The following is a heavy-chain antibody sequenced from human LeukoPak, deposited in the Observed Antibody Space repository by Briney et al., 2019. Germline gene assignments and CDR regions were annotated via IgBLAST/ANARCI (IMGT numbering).Heavy chain of an antibody. CDR1: GFTFRNYG. D-gene: IGHD2-8*01. CDR2: IDSDGSST. CDR3: TRGVMGARAFDS. J-gene: IGHJ5*01. V-gene: IGHV3-74*01. Sequence: GGSLRLSCAASGFTFRNYGMHWVRQVPGKGLVWVSRIDSDGSSTNYVDSVKGRFTISRDNAKNTLYLQMNSLRFEDTAVYYCTRGVMGARAFDSWGQGTLVTVSS.